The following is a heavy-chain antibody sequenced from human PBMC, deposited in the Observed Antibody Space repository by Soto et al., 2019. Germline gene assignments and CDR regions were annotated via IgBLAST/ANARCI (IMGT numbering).Heavy chain of an antibody. CDR2: IYHSGST. Sequence: PSETLSLTCAVSGGSISSSNWWSWVRQPPGKGLEWIGEIYHSGSTNYNPSLKSRVTISVDKSKNQFSLKLSSVTAADTAVYYCAREVSSSSPHYYFDYWGQGTLVTVSS. CDR3: AREVSSSSPHYYFDY. V-gene: IGHV4-4*02. D-gene: IGHD6-6*01. J-gene: IGHJ4*02. CDR1: GGSISSSNW.